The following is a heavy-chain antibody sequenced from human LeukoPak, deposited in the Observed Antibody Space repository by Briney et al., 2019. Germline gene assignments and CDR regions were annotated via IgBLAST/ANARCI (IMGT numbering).Heavy chain of an antibody. V-gene: IGHV3-7*01. CDR3: ARDLEDYYGSGSPRGFDY. CDR1: GFTFSSYW. D-gene: IGHD3-10*01. Sequence: GGSLRLSCAASGFTFSSYWMTWVRQAPGKGLEWVPNIKQDGSEKYYVDSVKGRFTISRDNAKNSLYLQMNSLRAEDTAVYYCARDLEDYYGSGSPRGFDYWGQGTLVTVSS. CDR2: IKQDGSEK. J-gene: IGHJ4*02.